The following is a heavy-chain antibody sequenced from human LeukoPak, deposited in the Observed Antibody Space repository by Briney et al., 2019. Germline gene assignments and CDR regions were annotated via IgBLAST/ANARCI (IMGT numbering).Heavy chain of an antibody. V-gene: IGHV4-39*01. CDR2: IYYSGST. CDR1: GFTFSSYW. J-gene: IGHJ5*02. Sequence: PGGSLRLSCAASGFTFSSYWMHWVRQAPGKGLEWIGSIYYSGSTYYNPSLKSRVTISVDTSKNQFSLKLSSVTAADTAVYYCARQILTSSGWYRVRFDPWGQGTLVTVSS. CDR3: ARQILTSSGWYRVRFDP. D-gene: IGHD6-19*01.